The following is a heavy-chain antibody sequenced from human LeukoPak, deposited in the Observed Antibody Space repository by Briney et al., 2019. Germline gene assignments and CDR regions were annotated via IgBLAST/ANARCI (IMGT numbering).Heavy chain of an antibody. D-gene: IGHD6-6*01. CDR2: INHSGST. V-gene: IGHV4-34*01. Sequence: PSETLSLTCAVYGGSFSGYYWSWLRQPPGKGLEWIGEINHSGSTNYNPSLKSRVTISVDTSKNQFSLKLSSVTAADTAVYYCARGGGRIAARQKPFDPWGQGTLVTVSS. CDR3: ARGGGRIAARQKPFDP. J-gene: IGHJ5*02. CDR1: GGSFSGYY.